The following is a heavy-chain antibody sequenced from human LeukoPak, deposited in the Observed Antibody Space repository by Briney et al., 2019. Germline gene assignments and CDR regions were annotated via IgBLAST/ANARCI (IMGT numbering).Heavy chain of an antibody. CDR2: ISSSSSTI. D-gene: IGHD6-19*01. CDR3: ARDPGIAVAHYPYYYYYGMDV. CDR1: GFIFSSHA. V-gene: IGHV3-48*01. J-gene: IGHJ6*02. Sequence: GGSLRLSCAASGFIFSSHAMNWVRQAPGKGLEWVSYISSSSSTIYYADSVKGRFTISRDNAKNSLYLQMNSLRAEDTAVYYCARDPGIAVAHYPYYYYYGMDVWGQGTTVTVSS.